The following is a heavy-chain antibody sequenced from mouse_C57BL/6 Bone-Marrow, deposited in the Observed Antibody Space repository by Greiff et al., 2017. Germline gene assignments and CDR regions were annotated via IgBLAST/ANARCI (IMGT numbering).Heavy chain of an antibody. CDR3: ARFTTVVSWYFDV. J-gene: IGHJ1*03. D-gene: IGHD1-1*01. CDR1: GFTFSDYG. V-gene: IGHV5-15*01. Sequence: DVQLVESGGGLVQPGGSLKLSCAASGFTFSDYGMAWVRQAPRKGPEWVAFISNLAYSIYYADTVTGRFTISRENAKNTLYLEMSSLRSEDTAMYYCARFTTVVSWYFDVWGTGTTVTVSS. CDR2: ISNLAYSI.